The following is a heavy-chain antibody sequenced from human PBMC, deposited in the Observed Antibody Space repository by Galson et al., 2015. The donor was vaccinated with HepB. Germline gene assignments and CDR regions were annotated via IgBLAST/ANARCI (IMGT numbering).Heavy chain of an antibody. V-gene: IGHV3-30*18. CDR1: GFTFSSYG. CDR2: ISYDGSNK. J-gene: IGHJ4*02. Sequence: SLRLSCAASGFTFSSYGMHWVRQAPGKGLEWVAVISYDGSNKYYADSVKGRFTISRDNSKNTLYLQMNSLRAEDTAVYYCAKDREQLAFDYWGQGTLVTVSS. CDR3: AKDREQLAFDY. D-gene: IGHD6-6*01.